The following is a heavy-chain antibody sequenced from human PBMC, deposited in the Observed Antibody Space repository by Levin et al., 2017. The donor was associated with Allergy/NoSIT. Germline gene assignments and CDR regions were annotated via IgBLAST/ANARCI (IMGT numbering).Heavy chain of an antibody. V-gene: IGHV4-59*01. J-gene: IGHJ3*02. CDR3: ATYGSGSYYNSHAFDI. CDR1: GGSISSYY. CDR2: IYYSGST. D-gene: IGHD3-10*01. Sequence: SPTLSLTCTVSGGSISSYYWSWIRQPPGKGLEWIGYIYYSGSTNYNPSLKSRVTISVDTSKNQFSLKLSSVTAADTAVYYCATYGSGSYYNSHAFDIWGQGTMVTVSS.